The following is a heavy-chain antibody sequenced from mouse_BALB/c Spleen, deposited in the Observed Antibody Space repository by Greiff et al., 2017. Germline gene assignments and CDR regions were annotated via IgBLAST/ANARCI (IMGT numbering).Heavy chain of an antibody. CDR1: GYSFTGYF. CDR2: INPYNGDT. J-gene: IGHJ4*01. V-gene: IGHV1-37*01. Sequence: VHVKQSGPELVKPGASVKISCKASGYSFTGYFMNWVKQSHGKSLEWIGRINPYNGDTFYNQKFKGKATLTVDKSSSTAHMELLSLTSEDSAVYYCGRKDYYGNYGAMDYWGQGTSVTVSS. D-gene: IGHD2-1*01. CDR3: GRKDYYGNYGAMDY.